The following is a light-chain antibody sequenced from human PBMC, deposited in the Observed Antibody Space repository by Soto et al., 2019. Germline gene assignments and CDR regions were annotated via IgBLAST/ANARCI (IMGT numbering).Light chain of an antibody. J-gene: IGKJ5*01. CDR3: MQALQTPIT. Sequence: DIVMTQSPLSLPVTPGEPASISCRSSQSLLHSNGNHYLDWYLQKPGQSPQLLLYLASNRASGVPDRFSGRGSGTDFTLKISRVESEDVGVYYCMQALQTPITFGHGTRLEIK. CDR1: QSLLHSNGNHY. CDR2: LAS. V-gene: IGKV2-28*01.